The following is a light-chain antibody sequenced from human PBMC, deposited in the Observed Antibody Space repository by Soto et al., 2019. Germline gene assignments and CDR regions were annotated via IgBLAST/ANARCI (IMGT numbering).Light chain of an antibody. CDR2: GAS. J-gene: IGKJ3*01. V-gene: IGKV3-20*01. CDR1: QSVSSSY. Sequence: EIVLTQSPGTLSLSPGERATLSCRASQSVSSSYLAWYQQKPGQAPRLLIYGASSRATGIPDRFSGSGSGTDFTLTISRLEPEDLAVYYCQQYGSSPSLTFGPGTKVDIK. CDR3: QQYGSSPSLT.